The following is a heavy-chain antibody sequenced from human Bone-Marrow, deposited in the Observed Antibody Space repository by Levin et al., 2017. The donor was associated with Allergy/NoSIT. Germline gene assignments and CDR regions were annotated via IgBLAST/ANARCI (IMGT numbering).Heavy chain of an antibody. V-gene: IGHV3-33*01. Sequence: GESLKISCAASGFSFGRYGMHWVRQAPGKGPEWVAVIWFDGSNIKYADSVRGRFTISRDNAKNTVYLQMKSLRVEDTAVYYCARFLHYDYMDVWGKGTTVIVS. CDR3: ARFLHYDYMDV. J-gene: IGHJ6*03. CDR1: GFSFGRYG. CDR2: IWFDGSNI. D-gene: IGHD2/OR15-2a*01.